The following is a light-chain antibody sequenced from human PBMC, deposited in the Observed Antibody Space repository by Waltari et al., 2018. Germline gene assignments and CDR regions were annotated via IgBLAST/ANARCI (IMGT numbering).Light chain of an antibody. CDR3: QHYVRLPVA. Sequence: EIVLTQSPDTLSLSPGERATPPCRASQSLNRALAWYQQKPGLAPRLLLYGVSTRATGIPDRFSGSGSGTDFSLTITRLEPEDFAVYYGQHYVRLPVAFGQGTKVDI. J-gene: IGKJ1*01. V-gene: IGKV3-20*01. CDR2: GVS. CDR1: QSLNRA.